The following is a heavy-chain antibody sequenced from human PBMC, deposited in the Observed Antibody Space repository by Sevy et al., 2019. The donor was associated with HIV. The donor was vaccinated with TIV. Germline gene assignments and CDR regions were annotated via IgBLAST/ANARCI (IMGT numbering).Heavy chain of an antibody. V-gene: IGHV1-69*13. CDR3: AGGDIVVVPAAIDYYYYYGMDV. D-gene: IGHD2-2*02. CDR1: GGTFSSYA. J-gene: IGHJ6*02. CDR2: IIPIFGTA. Sequence: ASVKVSCKASGGTFSSYAISWVRQAPGQGLEWMGGIIPIFGTANYAQKFQGRVTITADESTSTAYMEQRSLRSEDTAVYYCAGGDIVVVPAAIDYYYYYGMDVWGQGTTVTVSS.